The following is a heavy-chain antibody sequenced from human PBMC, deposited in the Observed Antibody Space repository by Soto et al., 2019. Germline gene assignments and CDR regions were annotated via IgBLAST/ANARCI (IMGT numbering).Heavy chain of an antibody. CDR2: IYPGDSDT. Sequence: GESLKISCKGSGYSFTSYWIGWVRQMPGKGLEWMGIIYPGDSDTRYSPAFQGQVTISADKSISTAYLQWSSLKASDTAMYYCARPSDYDILTGYTHYYFDYWGQGTLVTVSS. CDR1: GYSFTSYW. CDR3: ARPSDYDILTGYTHYYFDY. V-gene: IGHV5-51*01. J-gene: IGHJ4*02. D-gene: IGHD3-9*01.